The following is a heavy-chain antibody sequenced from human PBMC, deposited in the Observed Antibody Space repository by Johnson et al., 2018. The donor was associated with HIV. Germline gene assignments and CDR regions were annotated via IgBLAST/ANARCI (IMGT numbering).Heavy chain of an antibody. CDR2: MSFDGSNK. CDR1: GFTFSSYA. Sequence: QVQLVESGGGVVQPGRSLRLSCAASGFTFSSYAMHWVRQAPGKGLEWVSLMSFDGSNKDYADSVKGRFTISRDNSKNTLYLQMNSLRAEDTAVYYCAKDLSGYSYGYGAFDIWGQGTMVTVSS. CDR3: AKDLSGYSYGYGAFDI. D-gene: IGHD5-18*01. V-gene: IGHV3-30*04. J-gene: IGHJ3*02.